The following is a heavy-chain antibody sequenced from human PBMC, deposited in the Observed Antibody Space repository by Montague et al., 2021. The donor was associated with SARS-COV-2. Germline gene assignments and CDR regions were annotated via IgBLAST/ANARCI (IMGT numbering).Heavy chain of an antibody. CDR3: ARAPHCAGGTCYSFDYYGMDV. V-gene: IGHV3-74*01. J-gene: IGHJ6*02. CDR2: IKTDGSYT. D-gene: IGHD2-15*01. CDR1: GFIFSNYW. Sequence: SLRLSCAASGFIFSNYWWHWVRQVPGKGLVWVSRIKTDGSYTTXXXSXXXRFXISRDNVKNTVYLQMNSLRVEDTGVYYCARAPHCAGGTCYSFDYYGMDVWGRGSTVTVSS.